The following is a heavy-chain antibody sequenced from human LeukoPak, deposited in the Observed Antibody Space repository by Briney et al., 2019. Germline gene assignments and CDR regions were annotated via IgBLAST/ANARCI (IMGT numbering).Heavy chain of an antibody. CDR1: GGSLSSYY. CDR3: ARDRLVVPAMAYYYYMDV. V-gene: IGHV4-59*01. D-gene: IGHD2-2*01. J-gene: IGHJ6*03. Sequence: PSETLSLTCTVSGGSLSSYYWSWIRQPPGKGLEWIGYIYYSGSTNYNPSLRSRVTISVDTSKNQFSLKLSSVTAADTAVYYCARDRLVVPAMAYYYYMDVWGKGTTVTVSS. CDR2: IYYSGST.